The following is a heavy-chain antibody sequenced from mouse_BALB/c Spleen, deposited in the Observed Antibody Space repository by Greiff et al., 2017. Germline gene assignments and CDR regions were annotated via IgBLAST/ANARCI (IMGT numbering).Heavy chain of an antibody. CDR3: ASSYYRYDWFAY. CDR2: ISYSGST. CDR1: GYSITSDYA. D-gene: IGHD2-14*01. J-gene: IGHJ3*01. V-gene: IGHV3-2*02. Sequence: VQLKESGPGLVKPSQSLSLTCTVTGYSITSDYAWNWIRQFPGNKLEWMGYISYSGSTSYNPSLKSRISITRDTSKNQFFLQLNSVTTEDTATYYCASSYYRYDWFAYWGQGTLVTVSA.